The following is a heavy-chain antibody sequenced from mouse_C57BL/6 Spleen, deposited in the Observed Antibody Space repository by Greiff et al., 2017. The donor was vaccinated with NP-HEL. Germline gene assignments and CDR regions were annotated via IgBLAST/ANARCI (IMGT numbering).Heavy chain of an antibody. CDR1: GYAFSSSW. J-gene: IGHJ4*01. Sequence: LQESGPELVKPGASVKISCKASGYAFSSSWMNWVKQRPGKGLEWIGRIYPGDGDTNYNGKFKGKATLTADKSSSTAYMQLSSLTSEDSAVYVCAGEDYYGSSLYAMDCWGQGTSVTVSS. D-gene: IGHD1-1*01. CDR3: AGEDYYGSSLYAMDC. CDR2: IYPGDGDT. V-gene: IGHV1-82*01.